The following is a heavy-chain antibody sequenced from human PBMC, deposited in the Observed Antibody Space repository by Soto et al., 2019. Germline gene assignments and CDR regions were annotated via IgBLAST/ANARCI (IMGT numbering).Heavy chain of an antibody. D-gene: IGHD1-1*01. CDR1: GGFVSSGSYY. CDR2: MSHSGGT. CDR3: ARVERGTATTVVDAFDI. V-gene: IGHV4-34*01. Sequence: QVQLQQWGAGLLKPSETLSLTCAVYGGFVSSGSYYWSWIRQPPGKGLEWIGEMSHSGGTHFNPSLKSRVTISVDTSKNQFSLKTSPVTAADTALYYCARVERGTATTVVDAFDIWGPGTMVTVSS. J-gene: IGHJ3*02.